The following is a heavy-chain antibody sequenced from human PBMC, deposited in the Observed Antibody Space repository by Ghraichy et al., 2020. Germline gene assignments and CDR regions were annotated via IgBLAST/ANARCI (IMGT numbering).Heavy chain of an antibody. CDR2: ISYDGSNK. CDR1: GFTFSSYG. Sequence: GGSLRLSCAASGFTFSSYGMHWVRQAPGKGLEWVAVISYDGSNKYYADSVKGRFTISRDNSKNTLYLQMNSLRAEDTAVYYCAKAGGTMRVVADLDYWGQGTLVTVSS. CDR3: AKAGGTMRVVADLDY. D-gene: IGHD3-22*01. J-gene: IGHJ4*02. V-gene: IGHV3-30*18.